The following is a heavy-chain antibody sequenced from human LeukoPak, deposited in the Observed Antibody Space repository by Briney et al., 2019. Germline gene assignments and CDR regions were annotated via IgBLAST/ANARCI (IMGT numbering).Heavy chain of an antibody. CDR3: ARGKCSTSCLVDWFDP. Sequence: GASVKVSCKASGYTFTSYDINWVRQATGQGLEWMGWMNPNSGNAGYAQKFQDRVTITWDASISTAYMDLSSLRSEDTAVYYCARGKCSTSCLVDWFDPWGQGTLVTVSS. CDR2: MNPNSGNA. V-gene: IGHV1-8*01. CDR1: GYTFTSYD. J-gene: IGHJ5*02. D-gene: IGHD2-2*01.